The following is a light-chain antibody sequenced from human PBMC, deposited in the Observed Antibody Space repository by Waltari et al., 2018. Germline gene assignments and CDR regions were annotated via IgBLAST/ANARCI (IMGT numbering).Light chain of an antibody. CDR1: RNIREW. CDR3: QQYYTSSQT. J-gene: IGKJ1*01. V-gene: IGKV1-5*03. CDR2: KGS. Sequence: DIEMTQSPPTLSASVGDRVTISCRASRNIREWLAGYRQRPGTAPELLISKGSGLGTGVSSRFSGRASAAEFTLTISSLQPDDVATYYCQQYYTSSQTFGHGTKVEIK.